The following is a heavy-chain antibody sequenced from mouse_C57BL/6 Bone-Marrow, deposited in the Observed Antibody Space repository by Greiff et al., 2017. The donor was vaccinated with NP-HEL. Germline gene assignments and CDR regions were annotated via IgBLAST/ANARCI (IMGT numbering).Heavy chain of an antibody. Sequence: EVKLVESGGGLVKPGGSLKLSCAASGFTFSSYAMSWVRQTPEKRLEWVATISDGGSYTYYPDNVKGRFTISRDNAKNNLYLQMSYLKSEDTAMYYCAREGYYFDYWGQGTTLTVSS. CDR3: AREGYYFDY. J-gene: IGHJ2*01. V-gene: IGHV5-4*01. CDR1: GFTFSSYA. CDR2: ISDGGSYT.